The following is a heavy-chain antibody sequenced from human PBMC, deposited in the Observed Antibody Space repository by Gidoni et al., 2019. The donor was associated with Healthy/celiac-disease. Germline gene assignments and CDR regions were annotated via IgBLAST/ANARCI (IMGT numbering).Heavy chain of an antibody. CDR3: TTDLMWADSTTVARIDY. J-gene: IGHJ4*02. Sequence: EVQLVESGGGLVKPGGSLRLSCAASGFTFSNAWMNWVRQAPGKGLAWVGRIKRKTDGGTTDYAAPVKGRFTISRDDSKNTLYLQMNSLKTEDTAVYYCTTDLMWADSTTVARIDYWGQGTLVTVSS. CDR2: IKRKTDGGTT. D-gene: IGHD4-17*01. CDR1: GFTFSNAW. V-gene: IGHV3-15*07.